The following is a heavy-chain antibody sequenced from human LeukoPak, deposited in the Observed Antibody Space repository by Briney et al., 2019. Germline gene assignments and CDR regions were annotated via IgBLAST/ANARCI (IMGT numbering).Heavy chain of an antibody. V-gene: IGHV3-23*01. J-gene: IGHJ4*02. CDR1: GFTSTGFG. Sequence: PGGSLRLSCAASGFTSTGFGMSWVRQAPGKGLEWVSVISGSGDGTYYADSVKGRFTISRDNSKNTLYLQMISLRAEDTALYYCAKGIIPSAYSYIDFWGQGTLVTVSS. CDR3: AKGIIPSAYSYIDF. CDR2: ISGSGDGT. D-gene: IGHD2-15*01.